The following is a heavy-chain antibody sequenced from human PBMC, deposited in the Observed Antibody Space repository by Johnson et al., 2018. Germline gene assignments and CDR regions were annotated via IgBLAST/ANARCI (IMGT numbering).Heavy chain of an antibody. Sequence: QVQLVQSGGGVVQPGRSLRLSCAASGFTFSSYGMHWVRQAPGKGLEWVGVISYDGSNKYYADSVHGRFTISRNNSKNTLYLQMNSLRAEETAVYYCARQPGDCSSTTCYYYYYGMDVWGQGTTVTVSS. CDR3: ARQPGDCSSTTCYYYYYGMDV. J-gene: IGHJ6*02. V-gene: IGHV3-30*03. D-gene: IGHD2-2*01. CDR1: GFTFSSYG. CDR2: ISYDGSNK.